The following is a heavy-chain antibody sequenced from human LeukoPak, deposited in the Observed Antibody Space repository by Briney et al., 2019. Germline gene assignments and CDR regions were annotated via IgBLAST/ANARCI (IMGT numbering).Heavy chain of an antibody. D-gene: IGHD5-18*01. V-gene: IGHV3-15*01. CDR3: TTGTWIQLWLADY. Sequence: GGPLTLSCAASGFTFSNACMSWVRQAPGKGLDGVGHIKGKAEGGTTDYAAPVQGRFTISRDDSKNTLYLQMTSLKTEDTAVYYCTTGTWIQLWLADYWGQGTLVTVSS. CDR2: IKGKAEGGTT. J-gene: IGHJ4*02. CDR1: GFTFSNAC.